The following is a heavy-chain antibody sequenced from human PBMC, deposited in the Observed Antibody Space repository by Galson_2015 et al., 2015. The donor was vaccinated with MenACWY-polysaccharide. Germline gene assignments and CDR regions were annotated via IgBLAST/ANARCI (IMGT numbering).Heavy chain of an antibody. V-gene: IGHV3-7*01. Sequence: SLRLSCAASGLTFSNCWMTWVRQAPGKGLEWVASIKKDGSEKYYVDSVKGRFTISRDNAKDSLYLQMNSPRAEDTAVYFCARGHLGLGLWGQGTTVTVPS. J-gene: IGHJ6*02. CDR2: IKKDGSEK. CDR3: ARGHLGLGL. D-gene: IGHD7-27*01. CDR1: GLTFSNCW.